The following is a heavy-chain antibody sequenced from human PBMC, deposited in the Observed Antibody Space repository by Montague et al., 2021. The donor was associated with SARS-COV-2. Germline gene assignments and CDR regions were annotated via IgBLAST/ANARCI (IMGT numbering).Heavy chain of an antibody. CDR1: GFTFSDYY. V-gene: IGHV3-11*01. Sequence: SLRLSCAASGFTFSDYYMSCIRQSPGKVLEWVSYISSSGSTIYSADSVKGRFTISRDNAKNSLYLQMNSLRAEDTAVYYCSRDVFSNSGYDDYYYGMDVWGQGTTVTVSS. D-gene: IGHD5-12*01. CDR2: ISSSGSTI. J-gene: IGHJ6*02. CDR3: SRDVFSNSGYDDYYYGMDV.